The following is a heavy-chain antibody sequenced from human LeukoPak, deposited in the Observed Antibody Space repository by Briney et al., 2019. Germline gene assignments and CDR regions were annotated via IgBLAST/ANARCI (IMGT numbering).Heavy chain of an antibody. CDR3: ARVDSSGYYFLWLLVAFDI. D-gene: IGHD3-22*01. CDR1: GFTFSSYW. CDR2: IKQDGSEK. V-gene: IGHV3-7*01. J-gene: IGHJ3*02. Sequence: GGSLRLSCAASGFTFSSYWMSWVRQAPGKGLEWVANIKQDGSEKYYVDSVKGRFTISRDNAKNSLYLQMNSLRAEDTAVYYCARVDSSGYYFLWLLVAFDIWGQGTMVTVSS.